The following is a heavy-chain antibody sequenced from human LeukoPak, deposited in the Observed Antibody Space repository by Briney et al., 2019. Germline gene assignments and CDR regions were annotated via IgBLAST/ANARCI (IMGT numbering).Heavy chain of an antibody. CDR2: ISYDGNNN. V-gene: IGHV3-30*18. CDR1: AFTFSRYG. CDR3: AKDQRGDILTGSPFDY. Sequence: GRSLRLSCAASAFTFSRYGMHWVRQAPCRGLEWVALISYDGNNNYYADSVRGRFTISRDNSKNTLYLQMNSLTAEDTAVYFCAKDQRGDILTGSPFDYWGQGTLVTVSS. D-gene: IGHD3-9*01. J-gene: IGHJ4*02.